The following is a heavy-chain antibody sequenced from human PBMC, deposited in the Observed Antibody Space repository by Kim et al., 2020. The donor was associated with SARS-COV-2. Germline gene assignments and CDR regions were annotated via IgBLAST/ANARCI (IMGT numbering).Heavy chain of an antibody. CDR2: IRSKPNNYAT. D-gene: IGHD4-17*01. Sequence: FRASAMHWGRQASGKGLEWVGRIRSKPNNYATSYAASVTGRFTISRDDSTNTVYLQMDSLKTDDTAVYFCSRHSGKHGDRGFDNWGQGTLAT. J-gene: IGHJ4*02. CDR3: SRHSGKHGDRGFDN. CDR1: FRASA. V-gene: IGHV3-73*01.